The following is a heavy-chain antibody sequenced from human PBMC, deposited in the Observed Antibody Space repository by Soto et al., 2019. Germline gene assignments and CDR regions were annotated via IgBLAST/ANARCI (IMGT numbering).Heavy chain of an antibody. Sequence: GGSLRLSCAASGFTFSDHYMDWVRQAPGKGLEWVGRTRNKANSYTTEYAASVKGRFTISRDDSKNSLYLQMNSLKTEDTAVYYCAREVYGDYSSDYWGQGTLVTVSS. CDR3: AREVYGDYSSDY. CDR2: TRNKANSYTT. CDR1: GFTFSDHY. J-gene: IGHJ4*02. D-gene: IGHD4-17*01. V-gene: IGHV3-72*01.